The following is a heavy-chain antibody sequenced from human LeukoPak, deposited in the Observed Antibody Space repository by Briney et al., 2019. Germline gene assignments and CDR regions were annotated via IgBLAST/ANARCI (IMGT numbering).Heavy chain of an antibody. J-gene: IGHJ3*02. V-gene: IGHV1-69*13. Sequence: GASVKVSCKASGGTFSSYAISWVRQAPGQGLKWMGGIIPIFDSANYAQKFQGRVTITADESTSTAYMELSSLRSEDTAVYYCARENRYFDWSRAFDIWGQGTMVTVSS. CDR1: GGTFSSYA. CDR2: IIPIFDSA. D-gene: IGHD3-9*01. CDR3: ARENRYFDWSRAFDI.